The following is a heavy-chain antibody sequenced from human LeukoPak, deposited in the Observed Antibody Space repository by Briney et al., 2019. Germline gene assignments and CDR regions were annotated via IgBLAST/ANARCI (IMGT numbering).Heavy chain of an antibody. J-gene: IGHJ4*02. D-gene: IGHD3-10*01. CDR1: GGSISSSSYY. CDR2: IYYSGST. Sequence: PSETLSLTCTVSGGSISSSSYYWGWIRQPPGRGLEWIGSIYYSGSTYYNPSLKSRVTISVDTSKNQFSLKLSSVTAADTAVYYCARRITMVRGVTSYFDYWGQGTLVTVSS. CDR3: ARRITMVRGVTSYFDY. V-gene: IGHV4-39*01.